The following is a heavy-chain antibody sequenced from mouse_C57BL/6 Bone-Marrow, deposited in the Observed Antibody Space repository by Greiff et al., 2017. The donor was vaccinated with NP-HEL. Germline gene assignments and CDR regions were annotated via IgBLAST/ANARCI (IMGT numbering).Heavy chain of an antibody. V-gene: IGHV1-53*01. Sequence: QVQLKQPGTELVKPGASVKLSCKASGYTFTSYWMHWVKQRPGQGLEWIGNINPSNGGTNYNEKFKSKATLTVDKSSSTAYMQLSSLTSEDSAVYYCARSGGRETGTLDYWGQGTTLTVSS. J-gene: IGHJ2*01. D-gene: IGHD4-1*01. CDR2: INPSNGGT. CDR1: GYTFTSYW. CDR3: ARSGGRETGTLDY.